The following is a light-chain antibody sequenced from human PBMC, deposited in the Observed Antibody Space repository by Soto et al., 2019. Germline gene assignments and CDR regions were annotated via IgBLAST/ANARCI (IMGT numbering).Light chain of an antibody. CDR1: QSISSW. CDR2: KAS. J-gene: IGKJ4*01. CDR3: QQYNSYPPLT. Sequence: DIQMTQSPSTLSASVGDRVTITCRASQSISSWLAWYQQKPGKAPKLLIYKASSLESGVPSRFSGSGSATEFTLTISSLQPDDFATYYCQQYNSYPPLTFGGGTKVEIK. V-gene: IGKV1-5*03.